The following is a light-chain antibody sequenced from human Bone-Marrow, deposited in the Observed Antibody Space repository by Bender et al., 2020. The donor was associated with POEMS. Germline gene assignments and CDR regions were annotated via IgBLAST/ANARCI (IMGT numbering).Light chain of an antibody. CDR3: CLYAGSSTLV. CDR2: EVT. CDR1: SSDVGSFNL. V-gene: IGLV2-23*02. J-gene: IGLJ2*01. Sequence: QSALTQPASVSGSPGQSITISCTGTSSDVGSFNLVSWYQQHPGKAPKLMIYEVTNRPSGVSNRFSGSKSGNTASLTISGLQAEDEADYYCCLYAGSSTLVFGGGTKLTVL.